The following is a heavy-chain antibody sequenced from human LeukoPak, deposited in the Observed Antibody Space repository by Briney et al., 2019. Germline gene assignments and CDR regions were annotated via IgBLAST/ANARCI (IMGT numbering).Heavy chain of an antibody. CDR3: ARGNAYRAYYYDSSGYYTYFQH. J-gene: IGHJ1*01. CDR1: GGTFSSYA. CDR2: IIPIFGTA. Sequence: SVKVSCKASGGTFSSYAISWVRQAPGQGLEWMGGIIPIFGTANYAQKFQGRVTMTRDTSTSTVYMELSSLRSEDTAVYYCARGNAYRAYYYDSSGYYTYFQHWGQGTLVTVSS. D-gene: IGHD3-22*01. V-gene: IGHV1-69*05.